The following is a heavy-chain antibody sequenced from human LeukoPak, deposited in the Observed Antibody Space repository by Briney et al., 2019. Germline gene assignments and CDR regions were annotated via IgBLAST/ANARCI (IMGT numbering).Heavy chain of an antibody. Sequence: GGSLRLSCAVSGFTVINNYVSWVRQAPGKGLEWVSGIYSGGSTYYADSVKGRFTISRDNSNNTLYLQMNSLRAEDTAVYYCARAGYQNRRGSWYPFDYWGQGTLVTVSS. V-gene: IGHV3-66*02. CDR3: ARAGYQNRRGSWYPFDY. D-gene: IGHD6-13*01. CDR2: IYSGGST. J-gene: IGHJ4*02. CDR1: GFTVINNY.